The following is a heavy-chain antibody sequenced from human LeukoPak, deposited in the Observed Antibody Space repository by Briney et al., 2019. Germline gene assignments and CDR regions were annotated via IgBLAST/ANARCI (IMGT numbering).Heavy chain of an antibody. V-gene: IGHV3-74*01. D-gene: IGHD6-25*01. CDR2: LNTDGSST. Sequence: PGGSLRLSCAASGFSFSSYWMHWVRQAPGKGLVWVSRLNTDGSSTNYADSVKGRFTISRDNAKNTLYLQMNSLRAEDTAVYYCARDLGYSGIAANYWGQGTLVTVSS. J-gene: IGHJ4*02. CDR1: GFSFSSYW. CDR3: ARDLGYSGIAANY.